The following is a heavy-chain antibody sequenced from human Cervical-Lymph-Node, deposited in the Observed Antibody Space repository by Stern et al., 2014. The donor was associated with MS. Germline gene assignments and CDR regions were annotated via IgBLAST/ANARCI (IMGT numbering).Heavy chain of an antibody. Sequence: QVQLQESGPGLVKASGTLSLTCAVSGDSITSDTWWSWVRHPPRKGLEWIGEIHHSGPTNYNPPLQSRLTISLDNSKNQFSLNHNSVTAADTAVYYCARASLGGYDWFDPWGQGTLVTVSS. D-gene: IGHD5-12*01. CDR1: GDSITSDTW. CDR2: IHHSGPT. V-gene: IGHV4-4*02. CDR3: ARASLGGYDWFDP. J-gene: IGHJ5*02.